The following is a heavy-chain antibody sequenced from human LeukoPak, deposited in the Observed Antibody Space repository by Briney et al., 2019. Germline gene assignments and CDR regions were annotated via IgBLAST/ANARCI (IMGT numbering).Heavy chain of an antibody. CDR2: INHSGST. D-gene: IGHD3-9*01. CDR1: GGSFSGYY. V-gene: IGHV4-34*01. Sequence: SETLSLTCAVYGGSFSGYYWSWIRQPPGKELEWIGEINHSGSTNYNPSLKSRVTISVDTSKNQFSLKLSSVTAADTAVYYCARGLRYYDILTGYSGSQIDYWGQGTLVTVSS. J-gene: IGHJ4*02. CDR3: ARGLRYYDILTGYSGSQIDY.